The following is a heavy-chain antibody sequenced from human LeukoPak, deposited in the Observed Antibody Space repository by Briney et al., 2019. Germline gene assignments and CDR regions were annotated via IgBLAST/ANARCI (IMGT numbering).Heavy chain of an antibody. Sequence: GGSLRLSCAASGFTFSSYDMNWVRQAPGKGLEWVSYITRSGNSIYYADSVKGRFTTSRDNAKNSLYLQMNSLRAEDTAVYYCARFPGYIDYWGQGTLVTVSS. CDR1: GFTFSSYD. CDR2: ITRSGNSI. V-gene: IGHV3-48*03. CDR3: ARFPGYIDY. D-gene: IGHD7-27*01. J-gene: IGHJ4*02.